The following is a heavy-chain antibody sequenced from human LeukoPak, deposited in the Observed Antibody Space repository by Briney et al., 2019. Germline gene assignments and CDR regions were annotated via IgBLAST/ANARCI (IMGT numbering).Heavy chain of an antibody. CDR2: IWHDGSYV. Sequence: GGSLRLSCAASGLILSNYGIHWVRQAPGKGLEWVAAIWHDGSYVFYIDSVKGRFPISRDNSQNILYLQMSRLRAEDTAVYYCATEEGVGPLSRVFDVWGQGTVVTVSS. CDR1: GLILSNYG. D-gene: IGHD1-26*01. V-gene: IGHV3-33*01. CDR3: ATEEGVGPLSRVFDV. J-gene: IGHJ3*01.